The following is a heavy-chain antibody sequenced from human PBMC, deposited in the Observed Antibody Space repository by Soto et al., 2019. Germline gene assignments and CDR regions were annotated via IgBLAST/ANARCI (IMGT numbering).Heavy chain of an antibody. CDR1: GSISRSYA. CDR3: ARGGYCSSNTCYRYGMDV. D-gene: IGHD2-2*01. Sequence: GGSLRLSCAAPGSISRSYALHWFRQAQGKGLGWVAVISYDGSNKYYTDSVKGRFTISRDNSKNTLYLQMNSLRDEDTALYYCARGGYCSSNTCYRYGMDVWGQGTTVTVSS. CDR2: ISYDGSNK. J-gene: IGHJ6*02. V-gene: IGHV3-30-3*01.